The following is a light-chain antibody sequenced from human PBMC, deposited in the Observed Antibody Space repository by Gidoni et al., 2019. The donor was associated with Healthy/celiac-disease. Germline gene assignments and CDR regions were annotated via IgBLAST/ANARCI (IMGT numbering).Light chain of an antibody. Sequence: DIQMTQSPSSLSASVGDRVTITCRASQSISSYLNWYQQKPGKATKLLIYAASSLQSGVPSRFSGSGSGTDFTLTISSLQPEDFATYYCQQCYTVGGGTKVEIK. J-gene: IGKJ4*01. CDR2: AAS. V-gene: IGKV1-39*01. CDR1: QSISSY. CDR3: QQCYT.